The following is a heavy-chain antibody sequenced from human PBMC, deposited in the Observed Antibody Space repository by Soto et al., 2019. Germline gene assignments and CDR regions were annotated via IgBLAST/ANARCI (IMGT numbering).Heavy chain of an antibody. J-gene: IGHJ5*02. CDR1: GGSISSSSYY. Sequence: PSETLSLTCTVSGGSISSSSYYWGWIRQPPGKGLEWIGSIYYSGSTYYNPSLKSRVTISVDTSKNQFSLKLSSVTAADTAVYYCARRGTIWFGSIAFDPWGQGTLVTVSS. CDR2: IYYSGST. D-gene: IGHD3-10*01. CDR3: ARRGTIWFGSIAFDP. V-gene: IGHV4-39*01.